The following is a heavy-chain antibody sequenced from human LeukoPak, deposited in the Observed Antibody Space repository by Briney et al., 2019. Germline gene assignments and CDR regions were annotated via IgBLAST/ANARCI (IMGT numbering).Heavy chain of an antibody. CDR2: ITGSGGNT. CDR1: GFTFRSST. D-gene: IGHD6-13*01. J-gene: IGHJ4*02. Sequence: PGGSLRLSCAASGFTFRSSTMSWVRQAPGKGLEWVSVITGSGGNTYYADSVKGRFTISRDNAKNSLYLQMNSLRAEDTAVYYCARGSSAAASPRDSDWGQGTLVTVSS. CDR3: ARGSSAAASPRDSD. V-gene: IGHV3-23*01.